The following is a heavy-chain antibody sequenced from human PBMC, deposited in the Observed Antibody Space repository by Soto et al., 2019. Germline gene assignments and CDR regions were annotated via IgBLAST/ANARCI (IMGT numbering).Heavy chain of an antibody. CDR1: GYTFTSYG. V-gene: IGHV1-18*01. J-gene: IGHJ3*02. CDR2: ISAYNGNT. Sequence: ASMKVSCKTAGYTFTSYGISWVRQAPGQGLEWMGWISAYNGNTNYAQKLQGRVTMTTDTSTSTAYMELRSLRSDDTAVYYCAPPRSVDNWGQGTMVTVSS. CDR3: APPRSVDN.